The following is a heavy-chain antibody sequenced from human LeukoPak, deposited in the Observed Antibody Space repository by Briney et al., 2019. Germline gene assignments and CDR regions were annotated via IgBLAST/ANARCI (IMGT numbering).Heavy chain of an antibody. Sequence: PGGSLRLSCAASGFTLSSYSMNWVSQAPGKGLEWDSSISSSSSYIYYADSVKGRFTISRDNAKNSLYLQMNSLRAEDTAVYYCAREMSSSSGFDYWGQGTLVTVSS. V-gene: IGHV3-21*01. J-gene: IGHJ4*02. CDR2: ISSSSSYI. D-gene: IGHD6-6*01. CDR1: GFTLSSYS. CDR3: AREMSSSSGFDY.